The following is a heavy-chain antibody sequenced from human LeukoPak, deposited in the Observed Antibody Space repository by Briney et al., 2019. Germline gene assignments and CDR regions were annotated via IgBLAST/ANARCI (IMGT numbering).Heavy chain of an antibody. D-gene: IGHD3-22*01. CDR2: ISSSSSTI. V-gene: IGHV3-48*01. J-gene: IGHJ4*02. CDR1: GFTFSSYS. CDR3: ARDSGYYYDSSGD. Sequence: GESLRLSCAASGFTFSSYSMNWVRQAPGKGLEWVSYISSSSSTIYYADSVKGRFTISRDNAKNSLYPQMNSLRAEDTAVYYCARDSGYYYDSSGDWGQGTLVTVSS.